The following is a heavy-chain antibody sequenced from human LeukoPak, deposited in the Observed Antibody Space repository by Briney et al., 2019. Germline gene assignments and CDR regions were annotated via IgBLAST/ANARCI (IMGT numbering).Heavy chain of an antibody. CDR1: GFTFSSYG. V-gene: IGHV3-23*01. CDR3: ANSIVGATRENY. Sequence: PGGSVGLSCAASGFTFSSYGMSWVRQAPGKGLEWVSAISGSGGSTYYADSVKGRFTISRDNSKNTLYLQMNSLRAEDTAVYYCANSIVGATRENYWGQGTLVTVSS. CDR2: ISGSGGST. D-gene: IGHD1-26*01. J-gene: IGHJ4*02.